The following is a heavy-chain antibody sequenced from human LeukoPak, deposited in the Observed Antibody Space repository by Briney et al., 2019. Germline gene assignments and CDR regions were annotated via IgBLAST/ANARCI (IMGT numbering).Heavy chain of an antibody. V-gene: IGHV3-30*02. Sequence: GSLRLSCAASGFSFSSYSMNWVRQAPGKGLEWVAFNADSVRGRFTISRDNSKSALYLQMGSLRPEDTAMYYCVRDFSNYVAFFDSWGQGVLVTVSS. J-gene: IGHJ4*02. D-gene: IGHD4-11*01. CDR1: GFSFSSYS. CDR3: VRDFSNYVAFFDS.